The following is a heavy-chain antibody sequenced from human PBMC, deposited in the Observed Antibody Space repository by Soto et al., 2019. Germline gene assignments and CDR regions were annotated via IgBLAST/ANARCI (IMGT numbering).Heavy chain of an antibody. J-gene: IGHJ4*02. CDR3: ARLGYSYVDY. CDR1: GGSISSSSYY. CDR2: IYYSGST. V-gene: IGHV4-39*01. Sequence: QLQLQESGPGLVKPSETLSLTCTVSGGSISSSSYYWGWIRQPPGKGLEWIGGIYYSGSTYYNPSLKSRVTIPVTTSKNQFSLKLSSVTAADTAVYYCARLGYSYVDYWGQGTLVTVSS. D-gene: IGHD5-18*01.